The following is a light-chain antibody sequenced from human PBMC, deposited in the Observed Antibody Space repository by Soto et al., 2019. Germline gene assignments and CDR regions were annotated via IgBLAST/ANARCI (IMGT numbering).Light chain of an antibody. CDR2: EVT. Sequence: QSALTQPASVSGYPGQSITISCTGTSSDVGASKYVSWNQQHPGEAPKLILYEVTYRPSGVSNRFAGAKSGNTACLTVSGLRAEDEADYYCSSKTSSGTRYDFGAGTMVTVL. V-gene: IGLV2-14*01. J-gene: IGLJ1*01. CDR1: SSDVGASKY. CDR3: SSKTSSGTRYD.